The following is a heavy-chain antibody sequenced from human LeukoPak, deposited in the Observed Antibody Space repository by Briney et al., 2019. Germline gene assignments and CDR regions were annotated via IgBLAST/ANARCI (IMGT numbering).Heavy chain of an antibody. D-gene: IGHD3-9*01. Sequence: PGGSLRLSCAASGFTFSNAWMSWVRQAQGKGLEWVGRIKRKTDGGTTDYAAPVKGRFTISRDDSKNTLYLQMNSLKTEDTAVYYCTTVYYDILTGYYHDDYWGQGTLVTVSS. CDR2: IKRKTDGGTT. V-gene: IGHV3-15*01. J-gene: IGHJ4*02. CDR1: GFTFSNAW. CDR3: TTVYYDILTGYYHDDY.